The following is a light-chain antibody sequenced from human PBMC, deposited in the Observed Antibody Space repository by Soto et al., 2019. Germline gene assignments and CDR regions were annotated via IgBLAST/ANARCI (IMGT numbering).Light chain of an antibody. CDR2: GPA. CDR1: ESVLDY. J-gene: IGKJ5*01. CDR3: QQYGISHIT. Sequence: EIVLTQSPATLSAYPGERANLSCRASESVLDYLAWFQQRPGQSPRLLIYGPATRATGIPGRFRGSGSGTEFTLTITSLQSEDFAVYYCQQYGISHITFGQGTRLEIK. V-gene: IGKV3-15*01.